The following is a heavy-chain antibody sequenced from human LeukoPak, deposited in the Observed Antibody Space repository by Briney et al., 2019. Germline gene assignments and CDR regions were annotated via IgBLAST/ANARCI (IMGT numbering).Heavy chain of an antibody. V-gene: IGHV4-59*01. CDR3: ARVMREWSSDAFDI. CDR1: GGSISSYY. J-gene: IGHJ3*02. Sequence: SETLSLTCTVSGGSISSYYWSWIRQTPGKGLEWIGYIYYSGSTNYNPSLKSRVTISVDTSKNQFSLKLSSVTAADTAVYYCARVMREWSSDAFDIWGQGTMVTVSS. D-gene: IGHD3-3*01. CDR2: IYYSGST.